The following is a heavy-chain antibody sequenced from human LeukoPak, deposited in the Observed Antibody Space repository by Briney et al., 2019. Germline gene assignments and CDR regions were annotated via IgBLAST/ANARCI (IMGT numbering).Heavy chain of an antibody. CDR2: ISWNSGSI. V-gene: IGHV3-9*01. J-gene: IGHJ4*02. D-gene: IGHD6-19*01. CDR3: AKDMRRSGWYLDY. Sequence: GGSLRLSCAASGFTFDDYAMHWVRQAPGKGLEWVSGISWNSGSIGYADSVKGRFTISRDNAKNSLYLQMNGLRAEDTALYYCAKDMRRSGWYLDYWGQGTLVTVSS. CDR1: GFTFDDYA.